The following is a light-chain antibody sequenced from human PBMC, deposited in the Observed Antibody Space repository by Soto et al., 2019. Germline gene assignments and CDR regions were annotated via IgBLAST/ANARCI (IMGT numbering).Light chain of an antibody. Sequence: EIQMTQSPSSLSASVGDRVTITCRASQGISNYLAWYQQKPGKVPKLLIYGASTLQLGVPSRLSGSGSGTDFTLIINSLQPEDVATYYCQKYVSAPWTFGQGTKVEI. J-gene: IGKJ1*01. CDR2: GAS. CDR1: QGISNY. V-gene: IGKV1-27*01. CDR3: QKYVSAPWT.